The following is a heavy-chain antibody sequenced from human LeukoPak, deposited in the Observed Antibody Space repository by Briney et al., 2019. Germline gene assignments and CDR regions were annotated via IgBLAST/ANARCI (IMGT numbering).Heavy chain of an antibody. Sequence: GGSLRLSCVASGFTFSNHWMHWVRQAPGKGLVWVSRINVDESAISYADSVKGRFTISRDNAKNTLFLHMSSLRAEDTAVYYCARDDDYGNYMVEYWGQGTLVTVSS. V-gene: IGHV3-74*01. CDR1: GFTFSNHW. CDR2: INVDESAI. J-gene: IGHJ4*02. CDR3: ARDDDYGNYMVEY. D-gene: IGHD4-11*01.